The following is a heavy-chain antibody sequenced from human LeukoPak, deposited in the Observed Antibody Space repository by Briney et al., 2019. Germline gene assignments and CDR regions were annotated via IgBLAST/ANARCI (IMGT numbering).Heavy chain of an antibody. V-gene: IGHV3-15*01. J-gene: IGHJ3*02. CDR2: IRSKSDHRTT. Sequence: GGSLRLSCAASGFTFSNAWMNWVRQAPGKGLEWVGRIRSKSDHRTTDYAAPVKGRVTISRDDSKNTLYLQMNSLKTEDTAVYYCTTRELRYYGSGTYPVAFDIWGQGTMVTVSS. CDR3: TTRELRYYGSGTYPVAFDI. D-gene: IGHD3-10*01. CDR1: GFTFSNAW.